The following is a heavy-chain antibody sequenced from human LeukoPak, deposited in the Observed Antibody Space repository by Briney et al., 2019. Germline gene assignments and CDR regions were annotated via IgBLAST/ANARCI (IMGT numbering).Heavy chain of an antibody. J-gene: IGHJ4*02. V-gene: IGHV3-48*04. CDR1: GFPFSDYS. CDR2: IGISSGNT. D-gene: IGHD1-1*01. Sequence: PGGSLRLSCTASGFPFSDYSMNWVRQAPGKGLEWISYIGISSGNTKYADSVKGRFTISADNARNSLYLQMNSLRVEDTAVYYCAREHNYAFDIWGQGTLVSVSS. CDR3: AREHNYAFDI.